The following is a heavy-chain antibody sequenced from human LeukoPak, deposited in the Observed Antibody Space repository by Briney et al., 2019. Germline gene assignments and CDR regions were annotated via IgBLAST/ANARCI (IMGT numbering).Heavy chain of an antibody. Sequence: GGSLRLSCAASGFTFDDYGMSWVRQAPGKGLEWVAFIRYDGGNKYYADSVKGRFTISRDNSKNTLYLQMNSLRAEDTAVYYCAKEPGYDFWSGYSTFDYWGQGTLVTVSS. CDR3: AKEPGYDFWSGYSTFDY. CDR1: GFTFDDYG. D-gene: IGHD3-3*01. J-gene: IGHJ4*02. CDR2: IRYDGGNK. V-gene: IGHV3-30*02.